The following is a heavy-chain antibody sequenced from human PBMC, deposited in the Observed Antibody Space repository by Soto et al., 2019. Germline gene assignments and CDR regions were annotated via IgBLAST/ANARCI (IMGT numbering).Heavy chain of an antibody. V-gene: IGHV4-59*01. CDR2: IHFGGST. D-gene: IGHD4-17*01. J-gene: IGHJ4*02. Sequence: SETLSLTCTVSGGSMRSYFWNWIRQSPGKGLEWIAYIHFGGSTNYNPSLKSRVTISVDTSKNRFSLKLNSVTAADTALYYCARSDYGVFDSWGQGALVTVSS. CDR3: ARSDYGVFDS. CDR1: GGSMRSYF.